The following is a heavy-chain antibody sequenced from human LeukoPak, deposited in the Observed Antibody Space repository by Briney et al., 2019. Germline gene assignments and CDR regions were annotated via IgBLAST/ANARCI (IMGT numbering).Heavy chain of an antibody. CDR2: ISGSGGST. Sequence: GGSLRLSCPAYGFTFSSYAMSWVRQAPGKGLEWVSAISGSGGSTYYADSVKGRFTISRDNSKNTLYLQMNSLRAEDTAVYYCAKDSYDILTGYYLFDYWGQGTLVTVSS. CDR3: AKDSYDILTGYYLFDY. V-gene: IGHV3-23*01. J-gene: IGHJ4*02. CDR1: GFTFSSYA. D-gene: IGHD3-9*01.